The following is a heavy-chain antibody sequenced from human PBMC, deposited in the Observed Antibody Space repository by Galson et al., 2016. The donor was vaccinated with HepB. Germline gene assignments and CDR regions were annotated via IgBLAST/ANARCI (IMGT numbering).Heavy chain of an antibody. D-gene: IGHD3-10*01. V-gene: IGHV4-31*03. CDR3: ARVLSYYGSGSSRFDP. CDR2: IYYSGNT. Sequence: TLSLTCNVSGVSISSGGYYWSWIRQHPGKGLEWIGYIYYSGNTYYNPSLKSRVTISVDTSKNQFSLKLSSVTAADTAVYYCARVLSYYGSGSSRFDPWGQGTLVTVSS. J-gene: IGHJ5*02. CDR1: GVSISSGGYY.